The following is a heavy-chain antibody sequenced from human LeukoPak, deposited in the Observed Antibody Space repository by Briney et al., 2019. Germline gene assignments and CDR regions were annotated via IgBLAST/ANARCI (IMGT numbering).Heavy chain of an antibody. CDR3: ARRYCSTCPTGHAFDL. Sequence: GGSLRLSCAASGFTFSSYAMHWVRQAPGKGLEWVAAISGSGGSTYYADSVKGRFTISRDNSKNTLYLQLNSLRAEDTAVYYCARRYCSTCPTGHAFDLWGQGTMVTVSS. CDR2: ISGSGGST. J-gene: IGHJ3*01. CDR1: GFTFSSYA. D-gene: IGHD2-2*01. V-gene: IGHV3-23*01.